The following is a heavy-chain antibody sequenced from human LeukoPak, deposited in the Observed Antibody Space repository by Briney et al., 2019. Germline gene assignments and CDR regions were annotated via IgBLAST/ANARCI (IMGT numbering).Heavy chain of an antibody. CDR2: MNPNSGNT. Sequence: GASVKVSCKASGGTFSSYAISWVRQAPGQGLEWMGWMNPNSGNTGYAQKFQGRVTMTRNTSISTAYMELSSLRSEDTAVYYCARAVRGPMDVWGKGTTVTISS. CDR1: GGTFSSYA. J-gene: IGHJ6*04. D-gene: IGHD4-17*01. CDR3: ARAVRGPMDV. V-gene: IGHV1-8*02.